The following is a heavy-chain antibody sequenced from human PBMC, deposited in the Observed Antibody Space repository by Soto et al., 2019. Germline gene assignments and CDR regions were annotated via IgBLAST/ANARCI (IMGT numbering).Heavy chain of an antibody. J-gene: IGHJ6*02. V-gene: IGHV4-61*08. CDR1: GGSVSSGGHY. Sequence: SETLSLTCSVSGGSVSSGGHYWSWIRQPPGKGLEWIGYIYYSGSTNYNPSLKSRVTISVDTSKNQFSLKLSSVTAADTAVYYCARGTILAARPTRRYGMDVWGQGTTVTVSS. CDR2: IYYSGST. CDR3: ARGTILAARPTRRYGMDV. D-gene: IGHD6-6*01.